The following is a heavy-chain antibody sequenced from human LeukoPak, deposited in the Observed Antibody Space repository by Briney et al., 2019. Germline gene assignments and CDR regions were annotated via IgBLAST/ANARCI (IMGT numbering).Heavy chain of an antibody. CDR3: ARIKMATSDAFDI. CDR1: GFTFSSYA. D-gene: IGHD5-24*01. Sequence: GGSLRLSCAASGFTFSSYAMSWVRQAPGKGLEWVSAISGSGGSTYYADSVKGRFTISRDNSKNTLYLQMNSLRAEDTAVYYCARIKMATSDAFDIWGQGTMVTVSS. J-gene: IGHJ3*02. CDR2: ISGSGGST. V-gene: IGHV3-23*01.